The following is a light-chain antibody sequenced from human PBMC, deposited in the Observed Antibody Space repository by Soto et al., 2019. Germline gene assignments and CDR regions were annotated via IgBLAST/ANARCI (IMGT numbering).Light chain of an antibody. CDR3: CSYAGFYTWV. CDR2: DVA. Sequence: QSALTQPRSVSGSPGQSVTISCTGTSSDVGGYNYVSWYQQRPGKAPKLIIYDVAKRPSGVPDRFSGSKSGNTASLTISGLQAEDEADYYCCSYAGFYTWVFGGGTKVTVL. J-gene: IGLJ3*02. V-gene: IGLV2-11*01. CDR1: SSDVGGYNY.